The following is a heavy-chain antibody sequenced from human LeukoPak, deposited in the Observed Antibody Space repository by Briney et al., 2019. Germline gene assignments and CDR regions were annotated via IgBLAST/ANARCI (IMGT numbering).Heavy chain of an antibody. V-gene: IGHV3-7*01. CDR1: GFTLSSYW. J-gene: IGHJ4*02. Sequence: AGGSLRLSCAASGFTLSSYWMSWVRQAPGKGLEWVANIKQDGSEKYYADSVKGRFTISRDNAKNSLSLQMNSLRAEDTAVYYCARLGDYYDSSGYHWLWGQGTLVTVSS. CDR2: IKQDGSEK. D-gene: IGHD3-22*01. CDR3: ARLGDYYDSSGYHWL.